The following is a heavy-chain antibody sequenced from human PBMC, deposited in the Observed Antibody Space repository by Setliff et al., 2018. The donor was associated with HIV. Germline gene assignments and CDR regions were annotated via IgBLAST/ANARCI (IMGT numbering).Heavy chain of an antibody. J-gene: IGHJ4*02. CDR3: ASSSPQLSGYWYYFDY. Sequence: SETLSLTCTVSGGSISSGNYYWSWIRQPAGKGLEWIGSIYYTGSTYYNPSLKSRVTISVDTSKNQFSLKLSSVTAADTAVYYCASSSPQLSGYWYYFDYWGQGTLVTVSS. V-gene: IGHV4-39*07. CDR2: IYYTGST. CDR1: GGSISSGNYY. D-gene: IGHD3-22*01.